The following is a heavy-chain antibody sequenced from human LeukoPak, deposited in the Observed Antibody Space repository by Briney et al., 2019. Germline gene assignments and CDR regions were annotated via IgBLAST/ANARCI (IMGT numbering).Heavy chain of an antibody. V-gene: IGHV3-15*01. CDR3: TSGGAHYDYVWGSYRVDY. J-gene: IGHJ4*02. CDR2: IKSKTDGGTT. CDR1: GFTLSNAW. Sequence: GGSLRLSCAASGFTLSNAWMSWVRQAPGKGLEWVGRIKSKTDGGTTDYAAPVKGRFTISRDDSKDTLYLQMNSLKTEDTAVYYCTSGGAHYDYVWGSYRVDYWGQGTLVTVSS. D-gene: IGHD3-16*02.